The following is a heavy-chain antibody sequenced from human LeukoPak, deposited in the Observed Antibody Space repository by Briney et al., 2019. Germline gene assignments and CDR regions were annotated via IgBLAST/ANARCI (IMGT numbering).Heavy chain of an antibody. J-gene: IGHJ3*02. V-gene: IGHV3-9*01. CDR3: AKDMSYSSSYAFDI. Sequence: GRSLRLSCAASGFTFDDYAMHWVRQAPGKGLEWVSGISWNSGSIGYADSVKGRFTISRDNAKNSLYLQMNSLRAENTALYYCAKDMSYSSSYAFDIWGQGTMVTVSS. CDR1: GFTFDDYA. CDR2: ISWNSGSI. D-gene: IGHD6-6*01.